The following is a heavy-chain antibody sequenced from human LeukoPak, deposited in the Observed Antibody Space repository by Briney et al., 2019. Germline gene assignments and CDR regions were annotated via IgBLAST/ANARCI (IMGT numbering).Heavy chain of an antibody. D-gene: IGHD1-1*01. V-gene: IGHV3-21*01. Sequence: PGGSLRLSCAASGFTFSSYSINWVRQAPGKGLEWVSSISSGGTFMYYADSVKGRFTISRGNAKKSMFLQMNSLRAEDSAVYYCAREPTGDYWGQGMLVTVSS. J-gene: IGHJ4*02. CDR3: AREPTGDY. CDR1: GFTFSSYS. CDR2: ISSGGTFM.